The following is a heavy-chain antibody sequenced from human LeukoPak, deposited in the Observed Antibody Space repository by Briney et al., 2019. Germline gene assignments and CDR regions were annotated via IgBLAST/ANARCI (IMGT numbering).Heavy chain of an antibody. CDR3: ARDAHSGYLGGYFDY. V-gene: IGHV3-23*01. J-gene: IGHJ4*02. Sequence: GGSLRLSCTASGFTFSKYAMSWVRQAPGRGLEWVSGISESGTTTFYADSVKGRFTISRDNSENTLYLQMNSLRAEDTAIYYCARDAHSGYLGGYFDYWGQGTLVTVSS. CDR1: GFTFSKYA. CDR2: ISESGTTT. D-gene: IGHD5-12*01.